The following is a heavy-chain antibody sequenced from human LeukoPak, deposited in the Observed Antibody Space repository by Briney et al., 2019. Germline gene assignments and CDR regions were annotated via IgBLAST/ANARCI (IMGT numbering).Heavy chain of an antibody. CDR3: AREWDYYAY. V-gene: IGHV1-2*02. CDR1: GYTFTSYY. CDR2: INPSSGGT. D-gene: IGHD1-26*01. J-gene: IGHJ4*02. Sequence: ASVKVSCKASGYTFTSYYMHWVRQAPGQGLEWMGWINPSSGGTKYAQKFQGRVTMTRDTSITTAYMELSSLTSDDTAVYYCAREWDYYAYWGQGTLVTVSS.